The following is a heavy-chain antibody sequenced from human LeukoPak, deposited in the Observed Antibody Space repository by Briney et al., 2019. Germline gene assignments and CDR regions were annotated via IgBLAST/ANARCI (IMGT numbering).Heavy chain of an antibody. V-gene: IGHV4-59*01. J-gene: IGHJ2*01. CDR1: GASITSYY. CDR3: ARGKGSWYFDL. CDR2: VYYSGTT. D-gene: IGHD3-10*01. Sequence: SETLSLTCAVSGASITSYYWSWIRQPPGKGLEWIGYVYYSGTTNYNPSVKSRVTISIDTSKNQLSLKLTSVTAADTAVYYCARGKGSWYFDLWGRGTLVTVSS.